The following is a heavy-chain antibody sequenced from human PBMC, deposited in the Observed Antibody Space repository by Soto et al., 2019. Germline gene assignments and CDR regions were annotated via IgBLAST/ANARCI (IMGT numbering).Heavy chain of an antibody. J-gene: IGHJ6*01. CDR3: ASTRSWFGDLSDEYYYYGMDV. CDR2: SYYSGST. D-gene: IGHD3-10*01. V-gene: IGHV4-39*01. CDR1: AGSISSSGYY. Sequence: PSETLSLTCTVSAGSISSSGYYLGWIRQPPGKGLEWIESSYYSGSTYHTPSLKSRVTISVDTSKNQFSLNLRSVTAADTAVYYCASTRSWFGDLSDEYYYYGMDVWGQGTTVT.